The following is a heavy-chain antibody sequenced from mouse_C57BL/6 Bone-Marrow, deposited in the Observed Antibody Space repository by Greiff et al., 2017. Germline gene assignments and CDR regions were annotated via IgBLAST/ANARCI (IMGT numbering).Heavy chain of an antibody. Sequence: QVQLKQSGPELVKPGASVKISCKASGYAFSSSWMNWVKQRPGKGLEWIGRIYPGDGDTNYNGKFKGKATLTADKSSSTAYMQLSSLTSEDSAVYFWASPDGSSYWYFDVWGTGTTVTVSS. CDR2: IYPGDGDT. D-gene: IGHD1-1*01. CDR3: ASPDGSSYWYFDV. V-gene: IGHV1-82*01. CDR1: GYAFSSSW. J-gene: IGHJ1*03.